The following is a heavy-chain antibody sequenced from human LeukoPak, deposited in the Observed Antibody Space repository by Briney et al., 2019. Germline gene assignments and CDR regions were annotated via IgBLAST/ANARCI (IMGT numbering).Heavy chain of an antibody. CDR2: ISAYNGDT. J-gene: IGHJ4*02. CDR1: GYTFTGYY. Sequence: ASVKVSCKASGYTFTGYYMHWVRQAPGQGLEWMGWISAYNGDTNYAQKLQGRVTMTTDTSTSTAYVDLRSLTSDDTAVYYCARGGYYGSGSFPDYWGQGTLVTVSS. V-gene: IGHV1-18*04. CDR3: ARGGYYGSGSFPDY. D-gene: IGHD3-10*01.